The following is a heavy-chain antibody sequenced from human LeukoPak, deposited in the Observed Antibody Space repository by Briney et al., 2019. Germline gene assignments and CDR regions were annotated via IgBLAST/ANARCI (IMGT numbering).Heavy chain of an antibody. J-gene: IGHJ4*02. D-gene: IGHD6-13*01. CDR3: ARATGQLVSDY. V-gene: IGHV3-48*03. Sequence: GGSLRLSCAASGFTFSSYAMSWVRQAPGKGLEWVSYISSSGSTICYADSVKGRFTISRDNAKNSLYLQMNSLRAEDTAVYYCARATGQLVSDYWGQGTLVTVSS. CDR2: ISSSGSTI. CDR1: GFTFSSYA.